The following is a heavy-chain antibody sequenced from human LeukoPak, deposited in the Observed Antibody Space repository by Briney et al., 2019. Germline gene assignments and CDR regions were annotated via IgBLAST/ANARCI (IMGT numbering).Heavy chain of an antibody. Sequence: PGGSLRLSCEASGFIFSNYGMHWVRQAPGKGLEWLALIWYDGQTKFYADSVKGRSTISRGNSGNTLFLHMTSLRVEDTAVYYCAREWGRIAVAGGPGYWGQGALVTVSS. V-gene: IGHV3-33*01. CDR2: IWYDGQTK. CDR1: GFIFSNYG. J-gene: IGHJ4*02. CDR3: AREWGRIAVAGGPGY. D-gene: IGHD6-19*01.